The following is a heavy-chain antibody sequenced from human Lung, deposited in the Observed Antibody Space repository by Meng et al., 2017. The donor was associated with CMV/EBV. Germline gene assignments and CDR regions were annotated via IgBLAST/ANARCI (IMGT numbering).Heavy chain of an antibody. Sequence: ASVKVSXKASGYTLTGYYMHWVRQAPGQRLEWMGWINPNSGGTNYAQKFQGRVTMTRDTSISTAYMELSRLRSDDTAVYYCARGYCSSTSCYTWMDYWGQGTLVTVSS. J-gene: IGHJ4*02. CDR1: GYTLTGYY. D-gene: IGHD2-2*02. CDR3: ARGYCSSTSCYTWMDY. CDR2: INPNSGGT. V-gene: IGHV1-2*02.